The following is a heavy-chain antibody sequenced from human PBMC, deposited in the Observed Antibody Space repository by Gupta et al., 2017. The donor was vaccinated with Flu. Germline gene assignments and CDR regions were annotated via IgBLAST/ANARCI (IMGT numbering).Heavy chain of an antibody. CDR2: ISFHATNT. D-gene: IGHD5-12*01. J-gene: IGHJ4*02. CDR3: AKDVGAKWIQVLSVFGLDS. Sequence: GLEWVAVISFHATNTHYADSVKGRFTISRDNSKNTVYLQMNSLRPEDTAVYYCAKDVGAKWIQVLSVFGLDSWGQGTMVTVSS. V-gene: IGHV3-30*18.